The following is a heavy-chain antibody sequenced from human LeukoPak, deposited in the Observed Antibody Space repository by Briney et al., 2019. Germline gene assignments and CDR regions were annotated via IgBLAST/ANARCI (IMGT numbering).Heavy chain of an antibody. J-gene: IGHJ4*02. D-gene: IGHD4-17*01. V-gene: IGHV3-48*04. CDR3: ARDLPEGAPLDYGDYAPRY. CDR1: GFTFSSYS. CDR2: ISSSSSTI. Sequence: GGSLRLSCAASGFTFSSYSMNWVRQAPGKGLEWVSYISSSSSTIYYADSVKGRFTISRDNAKNSLYLQMNSLRAEDTAVYYCARDLPEGAPLDYGDYAPRYWGQGTLVTVSS.